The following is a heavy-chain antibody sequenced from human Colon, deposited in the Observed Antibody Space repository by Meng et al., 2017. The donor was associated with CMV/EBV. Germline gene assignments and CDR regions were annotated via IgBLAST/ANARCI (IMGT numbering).Heavy chain of an antibody. V-gene: IGHV1-69*10. D-gene: IGHD2-15*01. Sequence: SVQVSCKASGGTFSNYGFSWVRQAPGQGLDWMGGIIPRLGIINYAQKFQGRLRISADTSATTVHMELSSLSSEDTAVYYCASRGTYCSGGSCYYWFDPWGQGTLVTVSS. CDR1: GGTFSNYG. J-gene: IGHJ5*02. CDR3: ASRGTYCSGGSCYYWFDP. CDR2: IIPRLGII.